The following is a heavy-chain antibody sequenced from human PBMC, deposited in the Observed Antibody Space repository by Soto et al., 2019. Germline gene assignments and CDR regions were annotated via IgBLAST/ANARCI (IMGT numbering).Heavy chain of an antibody. V-gene: IGHV1-69*13. Sequence: SVKVSCKASGYTFTSYYMHWVRQAPGQGLEWMGIIIPIFGTANYAQKFQGRVTITADESTSTAYMELSSLRSEDTAVYYCARDWPVDTDPSWFDPWGQGTLVTVSS. J-gene: IGHJ5*02. CDR1: GYTFTSYY. CDR2: IIPIFGTA. CDR3: ARDWPVDTDPSWFDP. D-gene: IGHD5-18*01.